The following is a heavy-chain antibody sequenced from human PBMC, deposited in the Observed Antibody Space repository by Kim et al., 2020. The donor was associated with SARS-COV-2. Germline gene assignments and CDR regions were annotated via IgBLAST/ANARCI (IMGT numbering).Heavy chain of an antibody. D-gene: IGHD3-22*01. J-gene: IGHJ4*02. Sequence: SETLSLTCTVSGGSISSSSYYWGWIRQPPGKGLEWIGSIYYSGSTYYNPSLKSRVTISVDTSKNQFSLKLSSVTAADTAVYYCARHKPDVVVIPGGSRNFDYWGQGTLVTVSS. CDR3: ARHKPDVVVIPGGSRNFDY. CDR2: IYYSGST. V-gene: IGHV4-39*01. CDR1: GGSISSSSYY.